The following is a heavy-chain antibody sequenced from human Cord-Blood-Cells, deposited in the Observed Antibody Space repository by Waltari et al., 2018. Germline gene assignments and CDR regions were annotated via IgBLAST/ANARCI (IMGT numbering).Heavy chain of an antibody. Sequence: QVQLVESGGGVVQPGRSLRLSCAASGFTFSSYARHWVRQPPGKGLEWVAVISYDGSNKYYADSVKGRFTISRDNSKNTLYLQMNSLRAEDTAVYYCARTRYSSSWYLLDYWGQGTLVTVSS. V-gene: IGHV3-30-3*01. CDR3: ARTRYSSSWYLLDY. J-gene: IGHJ4*02. CDR1: GFTFSSYA. CDR2: ISYDGSNK. D-gene: IGHD6-13*01.